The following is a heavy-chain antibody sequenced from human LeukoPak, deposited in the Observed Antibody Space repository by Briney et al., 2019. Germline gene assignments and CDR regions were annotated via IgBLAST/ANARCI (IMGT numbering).Heavy chain of an antibody. CDR1: GFTFSSYS. Sequence: GGSLRLSCAASGFTFSSYSMNWVRQAPGEGVEWVSSIISSSVYIYYTDSVKGRFTISRDNAKNSLYLQMNSLRAADTAVYYSARAGVRKCRSYSFGGWGQGTPVTV. D-gene: IGHD3-16*01. CDR3: ARAGVRKCRSYSFGG. CDR2: IISSSVYI. V-gene: IGHV3-21*01. J-gene: IGHJ1*01.